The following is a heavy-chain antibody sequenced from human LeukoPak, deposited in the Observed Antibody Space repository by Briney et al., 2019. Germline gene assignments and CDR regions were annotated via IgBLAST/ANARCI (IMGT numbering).Heavy chain of an antibody. CDR3: ARALYCSGGSCYFDY. V-gene: IGHV5-51*01. CDR1: GYSFTSYW. CDR2: IYPGDSDT. Sequence: GESLKISCKGSGYSFTSYWIGWVRQMPGKGLEWMGIIYPGDSDTRYSPSFQGQITIPADKSISTAYLQWSSLKASDTAMYYCARALYCSGGSCYFDYWGQGTLVTVSS. D-gene: IGHD2-15*01. J-gene: IGHJ4*02.